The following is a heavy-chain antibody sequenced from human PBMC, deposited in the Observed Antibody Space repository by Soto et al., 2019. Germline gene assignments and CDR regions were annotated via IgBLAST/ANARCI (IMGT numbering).Heavy chain of an antibody. Sequence: QVQLVQSGAEVQKPGSSVKVSCKASGGTFSSYAISWVRQAPGQGLEWMGGIIPIFGTANYAQKFQGRVTITADESTSTAYMELSSLRSEDTAVYYCARGSKPKYYYDSSGYWDYFDYWGQGTLVTVSS. CDR1: GGTFSSYA. V-gene: IGHV1-69*01. D-gene: IGHD3-22*01. CDR2: IIPIFGTA. J-gene: IGHJ4*02. CDR3: ARGSKPKYYYDSSGYWDYFDY.